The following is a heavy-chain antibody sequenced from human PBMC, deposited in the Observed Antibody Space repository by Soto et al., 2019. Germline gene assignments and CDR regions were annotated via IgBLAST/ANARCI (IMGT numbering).Heavy chain of an antibody. Sequence: QVQLQQWGAGLLKPSETLSLTCAVYGGSFSGYYWSWIRQPPGKGLEWIGEINHSGSTNYNPSLTSRVTISVDTSKNQFSLKLSSVTAADTAVYYCARGRAVWFSSGYYYPWGQGTLVTVSS. CDR3: ARGRAVWFSSGYYYP. CDR2: INHSGST. CDR1: GGSFSGYY. J-gene: IGHJ5*02. V-gene: IGHV4-34*01. D-gene: IGHD3-22*01.